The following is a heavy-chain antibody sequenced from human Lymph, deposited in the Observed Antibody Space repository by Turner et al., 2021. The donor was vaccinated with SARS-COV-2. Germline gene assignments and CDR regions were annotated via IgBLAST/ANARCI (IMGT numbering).Heavy chain of an antibody. D-gene: IGHD5-12*01. CDR3: ARARWLRGEVDY. V-gene: IGHV4-59*01. J-gene: IGHJ4*02. Sequence: QVPLQESGPGLVTPSETLSRICSFSGGSISNYYWRWIRQPPVQGLECIGYIYYSGSTNYNPYLKSRVTRAVDTSKNQVSLKLSSVNAADTADYYCARARWLRGEVDYWGQGTLVTVSS. CDR2: IYYSGST. CDR1: GGSISNYY.